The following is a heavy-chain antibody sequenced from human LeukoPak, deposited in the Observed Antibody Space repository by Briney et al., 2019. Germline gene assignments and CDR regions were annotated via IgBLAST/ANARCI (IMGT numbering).Heavy chain of an antibody. CDR1: GFTFSSYS. CDR3: AREGLAVAGFNWFDP. Sequence: GGSLRLSCATSGFTFSSYSMNWVRQAPGKGLEWVSYISSSSSTIYYADSVKGRFTISRDNAKNSLYLQMNSLRAEDTAVYYCAREGLAVAGFNWFDPWGQGTLVTVSS. J-gene: IGHJ5*02. CDR2: ISSSSSTI. V-gene: IGHV3-48*01. D-gene: IGHD6-19*01.